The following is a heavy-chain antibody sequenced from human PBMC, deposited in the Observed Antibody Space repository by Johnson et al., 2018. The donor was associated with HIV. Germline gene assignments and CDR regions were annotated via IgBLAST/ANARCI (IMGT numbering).Heavy chain of an antibody. CDR1: GFTFDDYA. V-gene: IGHV3-9*01. CDR3: ARGLIIQLWLQAAFDI. D-gene: IGHD5-18*01. CDR2: ISWNSGSI. Sequence: VQLVESGGGLVQPGRSLRLSCAASGFTFDDYAMHWVRQAPGKGLEWVSGISWNSGSIGYADSVTGRFTLSRDNAKNTLYLQMNSLRAEDTAVYYCARGLIIQLWLQAAFDIWGQGTMVTVSS. J-gene: IGHJ3*02.